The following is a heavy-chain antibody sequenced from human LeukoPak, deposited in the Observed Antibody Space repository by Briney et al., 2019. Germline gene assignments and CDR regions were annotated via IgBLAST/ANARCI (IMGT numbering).Heavy chain of an antibody. CDR3: ARVWELRFLEWLFIGYAFDI. CDR2: IYTSGST. V-gene: IGHV4-4*07. J-gene: IGHJ3*02. D-gene: IGHD3-3*01. Sequence: PSETLSLTCTVSGGSISSYYWSWIRQPAGKGLEWIGRIYTSGSTNYNPSLKSRVTMSVDTSKNQFSLKLSSVTAADTAVYYCARVWELRFLEWLFIGYAFDIWGQGTMVTVSS. CDR1: GGSISSYY.